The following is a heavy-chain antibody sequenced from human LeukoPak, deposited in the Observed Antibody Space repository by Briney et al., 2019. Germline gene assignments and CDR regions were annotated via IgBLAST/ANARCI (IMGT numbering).Heavy chain of an antibody. CDR3: ARASRGVSAVAGTYYFDY. CDR2: IYYSGST. J-gene: IGHJ4*02. CDR1: GGSISSSSYY. D-gene: IGHD6-19*01. Sequence: SETLSLTCTVSGGSISSSSYYWGWIRQPPGKGLEWIGSIYYSGSTYYNPSLKSRVTISVDTSKNQFSLKLSSVAAADTAVYYCARASRGVSAVAGTYYFDYWGQGTLVTVSS. V-gene: IGHV4-39*07.